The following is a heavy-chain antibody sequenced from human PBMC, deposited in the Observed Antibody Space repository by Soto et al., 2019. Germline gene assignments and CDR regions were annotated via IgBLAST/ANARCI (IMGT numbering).Heavy chain of an antibody. J-gene: IGHJ4*02. CDR3: ARGLRSYGYFDY. Sequence: ESGGGLVQPGGSLRLSCAASGFTVSNSYMSWVRQAPGKGLEWVSVIYSGGSTYYADSVKGRFTISRDNSKNTLYLQMNSLRAEDTAVYYCARGLRSYGYFDYWGQGTLVTVSS. CDR1: GFTVSNSY. V-gene: IGHV3-66*01. D-gene: IGHD5-18*01. CDR2: IYSGGST.